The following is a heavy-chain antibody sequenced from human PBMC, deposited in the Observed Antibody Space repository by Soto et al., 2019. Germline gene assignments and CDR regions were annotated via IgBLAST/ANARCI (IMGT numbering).Heavy chain of an antibody. J-gene: IGHJ4*02. V-gene: IGHV4-30-2*01. CDR3: ARLDAYNSFDF. CDR2: IFHNGAT. CDR1: GYSINSGGYY. D-gene: IGHD2-2*01. Sequence: NPSETLSLTCAVSGYSINSGGYYWSWIRQPPGRGLEWVGYIFHNGATFYNPSLKSRATISVDRSKNQISLNMHSLTAADTAVYYCARLDAYNSFDFWGQGALVTVSS.